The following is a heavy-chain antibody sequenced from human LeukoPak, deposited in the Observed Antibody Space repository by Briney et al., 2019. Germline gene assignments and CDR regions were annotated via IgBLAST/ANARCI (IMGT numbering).Heavy chain of an antibody. CDR2: TYYRSTWYN. CDR1: GDSVSSNSVT. V-gene: IGHV6-1*01. CDR3: ARRLTQYDCFDP. D-gene: IGHD2-2*01. J-gene: IGHJ5*02. Sequence: SQTLSLTCAISGDSVSSNSVTWNWIRQSPSRGLEWLGRTYYRSTWYNDYAISVRGRITVNPDTSKNQFSLHLNSVTPEDTAVYYCARRLTQYDCFDPWGQGILVTVSS.